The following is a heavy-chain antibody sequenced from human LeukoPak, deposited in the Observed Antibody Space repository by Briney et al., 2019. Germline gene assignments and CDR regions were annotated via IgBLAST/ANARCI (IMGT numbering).Heavy chain of an antibody. J-gene: IGHJ4*02. Sequence: GGSLRLSCPASGFTFSSHAMSWVSQAPGKGLEWVSAISGSGGSTYYADSVKGRFTTSRDNSKKTLYLQMNSLRAEDTAVYYCTRDLLYFDWLLPHYFDYWGQVTLVTVSS. CDR1: GFTFSSHA. CDR3: TRDLLYFDWLLPHYFDY. D-gene: IGHD3-9*01. V-gene: IGHV3-23*01. CDR2: ISGSGGST.